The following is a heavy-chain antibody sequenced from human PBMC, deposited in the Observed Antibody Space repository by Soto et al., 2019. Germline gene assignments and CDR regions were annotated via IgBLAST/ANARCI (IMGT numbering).Heavy chain of an antibody. CDR2: IIPIFGTA. J-gene: IGHJ6*02. V-gene: IGHV1-69*01. CDR1: GGPFTSYA. D-gene: IGHD3-10*01. CDR3: ARDHVVIEQVRGEDGYYGMDV. Sequence: GXSVKASINASGGPFTSYAICWGRKSPGQGLEWMGGIIPIFGTANYAQKFQCRVTITADESTSTAYMELSSLRSEDTAVYYCARDHVVIEQVRGEDGYYGMDVWGQRTTVSVSS.